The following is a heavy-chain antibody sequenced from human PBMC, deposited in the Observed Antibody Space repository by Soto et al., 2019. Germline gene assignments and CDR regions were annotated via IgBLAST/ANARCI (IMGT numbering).Heavy chain of an antibody. CDR2: IWYDGSNK. Sequence: QVQLVESGGGVVQPGRSLRLSCAASGFTFSSYGMHWVRKAPGKGLEWVAVIWYDGSNKYYADSVKGRFTISRDNSKNTLYLQMNSLRAEDTAVYYCARDFDYYDSSGYFDYWGQGTLVTVSS. CDR1: GFTFSSYG. D-gene: IGHD3-22*01. V-gene: IGHV3-33*01. J-gene: IGHJ4*02. CDR3: ARDFDYYDSSGYFDY.